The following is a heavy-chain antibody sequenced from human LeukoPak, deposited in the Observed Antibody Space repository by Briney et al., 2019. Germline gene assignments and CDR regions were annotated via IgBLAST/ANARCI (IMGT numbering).Heavy chain of an antibody. CDR1: GGTFSSCA. Sequence: ASVKVSCKASGGTFSSCAISWVRQAPGQGLEWMGRIIPILGIANYAQKFQGRVTITADKSTSTAYMELSSLRSEDTAVYYCASSLLNYGDYYYYYYGMDVWGQGTTVTVS. CDR3: ASSLLNYGDYYYYYYGMDV. CDR2: IIPILGIA. V-gene: IGHV1-69*04. D-gene: IGHD4-17*01. J-gene: IGHJ6*02.